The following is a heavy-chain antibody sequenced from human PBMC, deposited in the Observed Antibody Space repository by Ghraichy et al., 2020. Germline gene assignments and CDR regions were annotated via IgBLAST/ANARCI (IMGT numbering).Heavy chain of an antibody. CDR2: INSDGSST. Sequence: GGSLRLSCAASGFTFSSYWMHWVRQAPGKGLVWVSRINSDGSSTSYADSVKGRFTISRDNAKNTLYLQMNSLRAEDTAVYYCASSMYYYDSSGYYGGAFDIWGQGTMVTVSS. J-gene: IGHJ3*02. V-gene: IGHV3-74*01. D-gene: IGHD3-22*01. CDR1: GFTFSSYW. CDR3: ASSMYYYDSSGYYGGAFDI.